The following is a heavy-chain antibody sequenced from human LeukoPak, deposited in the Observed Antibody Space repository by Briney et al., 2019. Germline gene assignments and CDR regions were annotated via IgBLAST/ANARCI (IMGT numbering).Heavy chain of an antibody. CDR1: GDTFTSYG. V-gene: IGHV1-18*01. CDR2: ISAYNGNT. J-gene: IGHJ3*02. D-gene: IGHD5-12*01. Sequence: ASVKVSCKASGDTFTSYGISWVRQAPGQGLEWMGWISAYNGNTNYAQKLQGRVTMTTDTSTSTAYMELRSLRSDDTAVYYCARGLQENLAWLQAFSAFDIWGQGTMVTVSS. CDR3: ARGLQENLAWLQAFSAFDI.